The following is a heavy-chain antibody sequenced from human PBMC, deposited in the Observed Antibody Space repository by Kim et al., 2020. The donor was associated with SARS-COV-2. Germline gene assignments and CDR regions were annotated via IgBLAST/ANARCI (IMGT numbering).Heavy chain of an antibody. J-gene: IGHJ5*02. CDR2: ISYDGSNK. D-gene: IGHD3-10*01. Sequence: GGSLRLSCAASGFTFSSYGMHWVRQAPGKGLEWVAVISYDGSNKYYADSVKGRFTISRDNSKNTLYLQMNSLRAEDTAVYYCAKNEIRITMVRGGIDPWG. CDR1: GFTFSSYG. CDR3: AKNEIRITMVRGGIDP. V-gene: IGHV3-30*18.